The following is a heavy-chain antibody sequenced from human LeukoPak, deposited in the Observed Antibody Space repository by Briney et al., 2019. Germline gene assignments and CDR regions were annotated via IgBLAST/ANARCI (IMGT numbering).Heavy chain of an antibody. CDR3: SRKGLVDFDY. CDR2: IRRRAYGGAA. V-gene: IGHV3-49*04. CDR1: GFAFDDFA. J-gene: IGHJ4*02. Sequence: PGGSLRLSCTTSGFAFDDFAMSWVRQPAGKGLEWVGFIRRRAYGGAAEYAASVKGRFIISRDDSKGIAYLQMNSLKTEDTAVYFCSRKGLVDFDYWGQGSRVIVSP.